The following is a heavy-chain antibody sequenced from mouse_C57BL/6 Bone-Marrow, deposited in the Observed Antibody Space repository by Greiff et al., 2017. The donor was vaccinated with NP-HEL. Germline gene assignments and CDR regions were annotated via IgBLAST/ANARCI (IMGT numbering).Heavy chain of an antibody. J-gene: IGHJ1*03. D-gene: IGHD2-3*01. Sequence: VQLQQSGGGLVQPGESLKLSCESNEYEFPSHDMSWVRKTPEKRLELVAAINSDGGSTYYPDTMERRFIISRDNTKKNLYLQMSSLRSEDTALYYCARHRYDGYPWYFDVWGTGTTVTVSS. CDR1: EYEFPSHD. CDR2: INSDGGST. CDR3: ARHRYDGYPWYFDV. V-gene: IGHV5-2*01.